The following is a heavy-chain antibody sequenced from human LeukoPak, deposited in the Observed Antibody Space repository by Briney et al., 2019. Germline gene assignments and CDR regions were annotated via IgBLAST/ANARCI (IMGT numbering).Heavy chain of an antibody. Sequence: ASVTLSFKASGYTFTGYYMHWVRQAPGQGLEWMGWINPNSGGTNYAQKFQGRVTMTRDTSISTAYMELSRLRSDDTAVYYCAREDCSGGSCYSDYWGRGTMVTVSS. CDR1: GYTFTGYY. CDR3: AREDCSGGSCYSDY. CDR2: INPNSGGT. J-gene: IGHJ4*03. V-gene: IGHV1-2*02. D-gene: IGHD2-15*01.